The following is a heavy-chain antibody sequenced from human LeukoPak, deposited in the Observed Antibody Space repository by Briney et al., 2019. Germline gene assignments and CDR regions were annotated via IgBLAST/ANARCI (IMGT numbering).Heavy chain of an antibody. CDR1: GYTFTSYG. J-gene: IGHJ4*02. CDR3: ARDSTAADFDY. D-gene: IGHD2-15*01. CDR2: ISAYNGNT. Sequence: ASVKVSCKASGYTFTSYGISWVRQAPGQGLEWMGWISAYNGNTNYAQKLQGRVTMTTDTSTRTDYMELRSLRSDDTAVYYCARDSTAADFDYWGQGTLVTVSS. V-gene: IGHV1-18*01.